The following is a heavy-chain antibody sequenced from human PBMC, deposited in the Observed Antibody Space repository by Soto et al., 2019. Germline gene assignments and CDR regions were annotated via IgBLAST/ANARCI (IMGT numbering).Heavy chain of an antibody. CDR1: GFTFSSYE. Sequence: GGSLRLSCAAYGFTFSSYEMNWVRQAPGKGLEWVSYISSSGSTIYYADSVKGRFTISRDNAKNSLYLQMNSLRAEDTAVYYCAIIPELDENAFDIWGQGTMVTVSS. J-gene: IGHJ3*02. CDR3: AIIPELDENAFDI. D-gene: IGHD1-26*01. V-gene: IGHV3-48*03. CDR2: ISSSGSTI.